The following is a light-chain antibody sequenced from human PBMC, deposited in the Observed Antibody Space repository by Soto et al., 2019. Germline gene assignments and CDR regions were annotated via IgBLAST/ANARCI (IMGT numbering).Light chain of an antibody. J-gene: IGLJ3*02. V-gene: IGLV1-47*01. CDR1: RSNIGSNF. CDR3: ASWDDTLDAQV. Sequence: QSVLTQSPSASGTPGQRVTISCSGSRSNIGSNFVYWYQQVPGTAPRLLIQRNNERPSGVPDRVSGSKSGTSVSLAISGLRSDDEATYYCASWDDTLDAQVFGGGTKLTVL. CDR2: RNN.